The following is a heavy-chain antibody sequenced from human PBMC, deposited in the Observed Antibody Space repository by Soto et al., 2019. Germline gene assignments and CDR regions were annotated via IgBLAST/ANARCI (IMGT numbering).Heavy chain of an antibody. CDR1: GFTFSSYG. Sequence: QVQLVESGGGVVQPGRSLRLSCAASGFTFSSYGMHWVRQAPGKGLEWVAVIWYDGSNKYYADSVKGRFTISRDNSKNTLYLQMNSLRAEDTAVYYCARTNLVGGRYFDYWGQGTLVTVSS. CDR3: ARTNLVGGRYFDY. V-gene: IGHV3-33*01. J-gene: IGHJ4*02. CDR2: IWYDGSNK. D-gene: IGHD1-26*01.